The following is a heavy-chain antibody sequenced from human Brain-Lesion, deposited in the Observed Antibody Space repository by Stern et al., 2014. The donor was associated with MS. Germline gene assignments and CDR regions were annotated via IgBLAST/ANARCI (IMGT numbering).Heavy chain of an antibody. J-gene: IGHJ5*01. Sequence: EMQLVESGGGLVQPGGSLRLSWAASGFTFSNYWMHWVRKAPGKGLVWVSRVNNDGRRTSYADSVKGRFTMSRDNAKNTLYLHKXSLRVEDTAIYYCARGERWFDSWGQGTLVTVSS. D-gene: IGHD3-10*01. CDR1: GFTFSNYW. V-gene: IGHV3-74*02. CDR3: ARGERWFDS. CDR2: VNNDGRRT.